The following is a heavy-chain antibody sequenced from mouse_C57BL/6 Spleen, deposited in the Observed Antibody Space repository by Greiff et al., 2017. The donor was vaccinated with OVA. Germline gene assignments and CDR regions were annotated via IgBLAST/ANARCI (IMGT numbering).Heavy chain of an antibody. J-gene: IGHJ4*01. CDR1: GYTFTSYW. D-gene: IGHD2-5*01. CDR2: INPSNGGT. Sequence: VQLHQPGPELVKPGASVKLSCKASGYTFTSYWMHWVKQRPGQGLEWIGNINPSNGGTNSNEKFKSKATLTVDNSSSTAYMQLSSLTSEDSAVYYCARESDSNYGMDYWGQGTSVTVSS. V-gene: IGHV1-53*01. CDR3: ARESDSNYGMDY.